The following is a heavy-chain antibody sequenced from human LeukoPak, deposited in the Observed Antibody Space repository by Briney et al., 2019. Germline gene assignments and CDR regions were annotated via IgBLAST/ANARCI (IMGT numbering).Heavy chain of an antibody. CDR2: IYYSGST. CDR1: GGSISSYY. J-gene: IGHJ5*02. D-gene: IGHD6-19*01. V-gene: IGHV4-59*01. Sequence: SQTLSLTCTASGGSISSYYWSWIRQPPGKGLEWIGYIYYSGSTNYNPSLKSRVTISVDTSKNQFSLKLSSVTAADTAVYYCARHPGGVASGWLNWFDPWGQGTLVTVSS. CDR3: ARHPGGVASGWLNWFDP.